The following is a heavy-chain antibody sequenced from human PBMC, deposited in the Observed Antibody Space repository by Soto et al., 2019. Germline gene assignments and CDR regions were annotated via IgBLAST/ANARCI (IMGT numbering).Heavy chain of an antibody. J-gene: IGHJ4*02. V-gene: IGHV4-31*03. Sequence: SETLSLTCTVSGGSISSGGYYWSWIRQHPGKGLEWIGYIYYSGSTYYNPSLKSRVTISVDTSKNQFSLKLSSVTAADTAVYYCASSYYYDSSGPGLLDYWGQGTLVTVSS. D-gene: IGHD3-22*01. CDR1: GGSISSGGYY. CDR2: IYYSGST. CDR3: ASSYYYDSSGPGLLDY.